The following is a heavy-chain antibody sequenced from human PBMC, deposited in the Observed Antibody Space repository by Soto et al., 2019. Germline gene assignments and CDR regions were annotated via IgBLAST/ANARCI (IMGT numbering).Heavy chain of an antibody. J-gene: IGHJ4*02. CDR3: ARQPRGPGYGERGLYFDY. V-gene: IGHV4-39*01. CDR1: GGPTNSRSDY. Sequence: SETLSLTCTVSGGPTNSRSDYWGWIRQPPGKGLEWIGSVYYSGSTHDNPSLQSRVTISVDTSRNQFSLNLISVTAADTAVYFCARQPRGPGYGERGLYFDYWGQGTLVTVSS. CDR2: VYYSGST. D-gene: IGHD3-16*01.